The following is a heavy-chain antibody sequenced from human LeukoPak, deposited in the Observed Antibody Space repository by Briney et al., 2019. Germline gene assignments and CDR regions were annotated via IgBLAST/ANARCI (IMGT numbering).Heavy chain of an antibody. V-gene: IGHV3-21*01. CDR1: GFTFSSYS. CDR2: ISSSSSYI. Sequence: PGGSLRLSCAASGFTFSSYSMNWVRQAPGKGLEWVSSISSSSSYIYYADSVKGRFTISRDNAKNSLYLQMNSLRAEDTAVYYCAREAALPIAAAGDGALFDYWGQGTLVTVSS. J-gene: IGHJ4*02. CDR3: AREAALPIAAAGDGALFDY. D-gene: IGHD6-13*01.